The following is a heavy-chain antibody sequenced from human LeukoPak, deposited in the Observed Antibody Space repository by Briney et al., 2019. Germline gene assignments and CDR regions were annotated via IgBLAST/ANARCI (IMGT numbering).Heavy chain of an antibody. V-gene: IGHV3-21*01. Sequence: GGTLRLSCAASGFTFSSDSMNWVRQAPGTGLEWVSSISISSSYIYYADSVKGRFTISRDNAKNSLYLQMTSLRAEDTAVYYCARLGTGNDYWGQGTLVTVSS. D-gene: IGHD7-27*01. J-gene: IGHJ4*02. CDR1: GFTFSSDS. CDR2: ISISSSYI. CDR3: ARLGTGNDY.